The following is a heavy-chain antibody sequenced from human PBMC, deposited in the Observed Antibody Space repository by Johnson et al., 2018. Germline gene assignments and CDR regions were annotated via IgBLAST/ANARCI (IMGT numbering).Heavy chain of an antibody. CDR3: AKAWWELLTYYYMDV. CDR1: GFTFSSYG. J-gene: IGHJ6*03. D-gene: IGHD1-26*01. Sequence: VQLVESGGGVVQPGRSLRLSCAASGFTFSSYGMHWVRQAPGKGLEWVAVISYDGSNKYYADSVKGRFTISRDNSKNTLYLQMNSLRAEETAVYYCAKAWWELLTYYYMDVWGKGTTVTVSS. CDR2: ISYDGSNK. V-gene: IGHV3-30*18.